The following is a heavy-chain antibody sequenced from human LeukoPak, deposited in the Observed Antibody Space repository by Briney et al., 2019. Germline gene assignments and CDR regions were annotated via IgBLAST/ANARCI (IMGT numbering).Heavy chain of an antibody. CDR1: GFTFSSYS. V-gene: IGHV3-21*01. Sequence: GGSLRLSCAASGFTFSSYSMNWVRQAPGKGLEWVSSISSSSYIYYSDSVKGRFTISRDNAKNSLYLQMTSLRAEDTSVYYCARDQGEWAGIGFDYWGQGTLVTVSS. D-gene: IGHD1-26*01. CDR3: ARDQGEWAGIGFDY. J-gene: IGHJ4*02. CDR2: ISSSSYI.